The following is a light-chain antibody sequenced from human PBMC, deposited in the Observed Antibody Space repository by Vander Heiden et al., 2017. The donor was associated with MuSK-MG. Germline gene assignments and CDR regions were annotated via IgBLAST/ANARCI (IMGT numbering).Light chain of an antibody. V-gene: IGLV7-43*01. Sequence: QTVVTQEPSLTVSPGRTVTLPCASSTGEVASASLPNWFTPNPGQAPRPLIYRAINNHSWTPARFSGSLLGGKAALTLSGVQPEDEAEYYCLLFYGGAWVFGGGTKLTVL. CDR1: TGEVASASL. CDR2: RAI. J-gene: IGLJ3*02. CDR3: LLFYGGAWV.